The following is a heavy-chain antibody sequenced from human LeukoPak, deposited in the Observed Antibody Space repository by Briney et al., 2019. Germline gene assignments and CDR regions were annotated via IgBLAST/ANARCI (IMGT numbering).Heavy chain of an antibody. CDR3: ARARRFCSGGSCFPPPDY. D-gene: IGHD2-15*01. Sequence: PSGTLSLTCSVSSGSISDSSYHWAWIRQPPGKGLEWIASLYFGGNTYNNPSLKSRVTMSVDTSKRQFYLKLSYVTAADTAIYYCARARRFCSGGSCFPPPDYWGQGTLVTVSS. CDR2: LYFGGNT. V-gene: IGHV4-39*01. J-gene: IGHJ4*02. CDR1: SGSISDSSYH.